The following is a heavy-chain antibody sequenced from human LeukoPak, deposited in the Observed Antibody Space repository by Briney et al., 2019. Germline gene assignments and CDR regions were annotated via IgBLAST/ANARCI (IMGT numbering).Heavy chain of an antibody. J-gene: IGHJ4*02. V-gene: IGHV1-46*01. CDR1: GYTFTSYY. Sequence: ASVKVSCKASGYTFTSYYMHWVRPAPGQGLEWVGIINPSGGSTSYAQKFQGRVTMTRDTSTNTVYMELSSLRSEDTAVYYCARGIEWLRYLEYWGQGTLVTVSS. D-gene: IGHD5-12*01. CDR2: INPSGGST. CDR3: ARGIEWLRYLEY.